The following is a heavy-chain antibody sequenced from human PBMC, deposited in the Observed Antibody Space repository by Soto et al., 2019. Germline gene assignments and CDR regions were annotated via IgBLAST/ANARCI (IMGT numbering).Heavy chain of an antibody. Sequence: PSETLSLTCAVSGGSISSSNWWSWVRQPPGKGLEWIGEIYHSGSTNYNPSLKSRVTISVDKSKNQFSRKLRSVTAADTAVYYCASYYIRSEPWFDPGGQEPRVPVPS. V-gene: IGHV4-4*02. J-gene: IGHJ5*02. CDR3: ASYYIRSEPWFDP. D-gene: IGHD3-22*01. CDR1: GGSISSSNW. CDR2: IYHSGST.